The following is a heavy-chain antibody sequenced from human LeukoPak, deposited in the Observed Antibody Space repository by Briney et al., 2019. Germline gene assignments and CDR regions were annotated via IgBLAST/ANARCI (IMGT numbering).Heavy chain of an antibody. D-gene: IGHD3-9*01. V-gene: IGHV3-23*01. J-gene: IGHJ6*02. Sequence: GGSLRLSCAASGFTFNSYVMSWVRLAPGKGLEWVSVVSGSGGSTYYADSVRGRFTISRDNSKNTLFLQMNSLRAEDTAVHYCAKNYDILTGYWYYGMNVWGQGATVTVSS. CDR1: GFTFNSYV. CDR2: VSGSGGST. CDR3: AKNYDILTGYWYYGMNV.